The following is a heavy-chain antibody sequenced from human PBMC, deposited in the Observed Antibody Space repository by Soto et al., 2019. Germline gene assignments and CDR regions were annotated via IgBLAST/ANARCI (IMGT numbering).Heavy chain of an antibody. D-gene: IGHD4-4*01. Sequence: EIQLMQSGGGLVRPGGSLRLSCAASGFSFSSYWMSWVRQAPGKGPEWVANIKEDGGEQHYVDSVKGRFTMSRDNTENSLFLQMNNLRAEDSAIYYCAITTSTVSYWFDPWGPGTQVTVSS. CDR3: AITTSTVSYWFDP. V-gene: IGHV3-7*03. CDR2: IKEDGGEQ. CDR1: GFSFSSYW. J-gene: IGHJ5*02.